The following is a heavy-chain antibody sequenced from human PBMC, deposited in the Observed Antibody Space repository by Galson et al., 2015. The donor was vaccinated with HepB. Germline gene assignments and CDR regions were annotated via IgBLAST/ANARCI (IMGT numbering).Heavy chain of an antibody. CDR1: GGSISSSSYY. V-gene: IGHV4-39*07. Sequence: LSLTCTVSGGSISSSSYYWGWIRQPPGKGLEWIGSIYYSGSTYYNPSLKSRVTISVDTSKNQFSLKLSSVTAADTAVYYCARGMTGQPFGYWGQGTLVTVSS. CDR2: IYYSGST. CDR3: ARGMTGQPFGY. D-gene: IGHD1-1*01. J-gene: IGHJ4*02.